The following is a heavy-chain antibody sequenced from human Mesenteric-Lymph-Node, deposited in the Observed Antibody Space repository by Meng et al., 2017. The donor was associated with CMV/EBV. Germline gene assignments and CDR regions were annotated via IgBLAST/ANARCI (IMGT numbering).Heavy chain of an antibody. CDR1: GYSISSGYY. J-gene: IGHJ5*02. CDR2: IYYSGST. Sequence: SETLSLTCTVSGYSISSGYYWSWIRQSPGKGLEWIGYIYYSGSTNYNPSLKSRVTISVDTSKNQFSLKVTSVTAADTAVYYCARAIYGDSHNWFDPWGQGTLVTVSS. D-gene: IGHD4-17*01. V-gene: IGHV4-61*01. CDR3: ARAIYGDSHNWFDP.